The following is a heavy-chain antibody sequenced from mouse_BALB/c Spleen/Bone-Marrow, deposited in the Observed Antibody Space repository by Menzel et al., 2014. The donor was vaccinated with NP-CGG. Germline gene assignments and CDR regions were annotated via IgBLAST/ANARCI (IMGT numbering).Heavy chain of an antibody. D-gene: IGHD2-13*01. J-gene: IGHJ2*01. CDR3: ARGGMTPFDF. Sequence: EVKVEESGGGLVKPGGSLKLSCEASGITVSSYAMSWVRQTPEKRLEWVASIGSGGRKHYPDSVEGRLTISRDNARNILYLQVSSLRSEDTAMYYCARGGMTPFDFWGQGTTLTVSS. CDR1: GITVSSYA. CDR2: IGSGGRK. V-gene: IGHV5-6-5*01.